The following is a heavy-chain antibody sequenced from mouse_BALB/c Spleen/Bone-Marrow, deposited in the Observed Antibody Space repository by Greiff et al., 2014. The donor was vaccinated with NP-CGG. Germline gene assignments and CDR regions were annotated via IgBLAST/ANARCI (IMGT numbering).Heavy chain of an antibody. D-gene: IGHD2-1*01. V-gene: IGHV15-2*02. CDR1: DSEVFPIAY. J-gene: IGHJ1*01. CDR2: ILPSIGRT. CDR3: ARNGNSLVYFDV. Sequence: QVQLKESGSELRRPGASGKLSCKDFDSEVFPIAYMSWVRQKPGHGFEWIGDILPSIGRTIYGEKFEDTATQDADTVSNKASLELNSLTSEDSAICYCARNGNSLVYFDVWGAGTTVTVSS.